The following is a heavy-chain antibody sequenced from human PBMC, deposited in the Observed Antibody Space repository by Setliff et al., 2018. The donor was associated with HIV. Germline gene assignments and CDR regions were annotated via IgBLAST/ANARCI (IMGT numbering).Heavy chain of an antibody. V-gene: IGHV3-23*01. Sequence: GGSLRLSCAASGFTFSTYAMSWVRQAPGKGLEWVSVISGSGTTTYYADSVKGRFTISRDNSKSTLYLEMNSLRADDTAVYYCARDFCGSSCSSGYGYFDHWGQGTLVTVSS. D-gene: IGHD2-15*01. CDR1: GFTFSTYA. J-gene: IGHJ4*02. CDR2: ISGSGTTT. CDR3: ARDFCGSSCSSGYGYFDH.